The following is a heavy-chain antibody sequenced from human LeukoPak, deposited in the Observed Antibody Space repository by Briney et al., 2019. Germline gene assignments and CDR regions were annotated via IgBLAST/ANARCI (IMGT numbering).Heavy chain of an antibody. V-gene: IGHV3-15*01. CDR1: GFTFSNAW. CDR3: VSEEATGDY. CDR2: IKSKTDGGTT. D-gene: IGHD5-12*01. J-gene: IGHJ4*02. Sequence: GCLRLSCAASGFTFSNAWMSWVRQAPGKGLEWVGRIKSKTDGGTTDYAAPVKGRFTISRDDSNNTLYLQMNSLKTEDTSVYYCVSEEATGDYWGQGTLVTVSS.